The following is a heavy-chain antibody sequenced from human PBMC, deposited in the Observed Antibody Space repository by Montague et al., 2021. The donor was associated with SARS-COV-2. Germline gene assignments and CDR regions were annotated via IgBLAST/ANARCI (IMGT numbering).Heavy chain of an antibody. J-gene: IGHJ6*02. CDR1: GYSISSGYY. CDR2: IEYSGST. V-gene: IGHV4-38-2*02. Sequence: SETLSLTCIVSGYSISSGYYWGWVRQTPGKGLEWLGFIEYSGSTYYNPSLKTQVTMSLDTSKNQFSLKLTSVTAADTALYYCARDITLGMDVWGRGTTVTVSS. CDR3: ARDITLGMDV.